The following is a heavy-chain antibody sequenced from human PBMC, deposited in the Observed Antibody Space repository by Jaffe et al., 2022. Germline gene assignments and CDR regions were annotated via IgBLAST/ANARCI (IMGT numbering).Heavy chain of an antibody. CDR3: VRDSRYTPES. CDR2: ITSDGTST. Sequence: EVQLVESGGGLVQSGGSLRLSCAASGFTFRDYWMHWVRQAPGKGPVWVSRITSDGTSTSYADFVKGRFIVSRDNAKNTVYVQLNNLRAEDTAVYYCVRDSRYTPESWGRGTQVFVSS. CDR1: GFTFRDYW. J-gene: IGHJ5*02. V-gene: IGHV3-74*01. D-gene: IGHD2-2*02.